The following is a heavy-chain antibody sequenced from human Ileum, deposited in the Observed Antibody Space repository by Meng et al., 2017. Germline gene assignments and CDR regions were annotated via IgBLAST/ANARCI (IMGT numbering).Heavy chain of an antibody. J-gene: IGHJ4*02. Sequence: GGVLPQTGGPLILSCVASGFTFSKTWMHWVRQAPGKGLVWVSRISPDGSSSNNADSVKGRFTVSRDNSKNTLFLQMSSLRVEDTAMYYCSRDMMDLGQGTLVTVSS. V-gene: IGHV3-74*01. CDR1: GFTFSKTW. CDR3: SRDMMD. CDR2: ISPDGSSS. D-gene: IGHD3-16*01.